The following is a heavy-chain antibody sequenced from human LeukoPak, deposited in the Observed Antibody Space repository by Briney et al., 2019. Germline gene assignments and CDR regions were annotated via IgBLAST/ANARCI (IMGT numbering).Heavy chain of an antibody. CDR2: ISGSGGST. Sequence: GGSLRLSCAASGFTFSSYAMSWVRQAPGKGLEWVSAISGSGGSTYYADSVKGRFTISRDNSKNTLYLQMNSLRAEDTAVYYCAKFGGSLTCSSTSCFRDYWGQGTLVTVS. D-gene: IGHD2-2*01. V-gene: IGHV3-23*01. CDR3: AKFGGSLTCSSTSCFRDY. CDR1: GFTFSSYA. J-gene: IGHJ4*02.